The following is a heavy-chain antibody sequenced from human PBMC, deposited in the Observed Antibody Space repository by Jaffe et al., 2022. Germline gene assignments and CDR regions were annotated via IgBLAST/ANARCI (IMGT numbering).Heavy chain of an antibody. CDR3: ARVPRHGFGSGYYGATGPRTLYYFDY. V-gene: IGHV1-69*01. Sequence: QVQLVQSGAEVKKPGSSVKVSCKASGGTFSSYAISWVRQAPGQGLEWMGGIIPIFGTANYAQKFQGRVTITADESTSTAYMELSSLRSEDTAVYYCARVPRHGFGSGYYGATGPRTLYYFDYWGQGTLVTVSS. CDR1: GGTFSSYA. D-gene: IGHD3-3*01. CDR2: IIPIFGTA. J-gene: IGHJ4*02.